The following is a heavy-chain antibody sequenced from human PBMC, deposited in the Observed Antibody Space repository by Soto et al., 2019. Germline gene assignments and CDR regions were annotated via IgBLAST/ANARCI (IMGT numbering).Heavy chain of an antibody. Sequence: EVQLLESGGGLVQPGGSLRLSCAASGFTFSSYAMSWVRQTPGKGLEWVSAISGSGGSTYYADSVKGRFTISRDNSKNTLYLQMNSLRAEDTAVYYCAKGGGYYYGSGNDYWGQGTLVTVSS. J-gene: IGHJ4*02. V-gene: IGHV3-23*01. CDR2: ISGSGGST. D-gene: IGHD3-10*01. CDR3: AKGGGYYYGSGNDY. CDR1: GFTFSSYA.